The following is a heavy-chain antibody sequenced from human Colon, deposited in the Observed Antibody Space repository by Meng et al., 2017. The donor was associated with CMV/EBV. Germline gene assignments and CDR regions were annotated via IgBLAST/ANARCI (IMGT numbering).Heavy chain of an antibody. CDR1: GFIFGDYA. V-gene: IGHV3-23*01. J-gene: IGHJ4*01. CDR3: ARGTQYSDFWSGFPY. CDR2: IIGSGFYT. D-gene: IGHD3-3*01. Sequence: GSLKISCAASGFIFGDYAMTWVRQAPGKGLEWVASIIGSGFYTYYADSVKGRFTISRDNSRNMIDLQMSNLTAEDTALYYCARGTQYSDFWSGFPYWGHGTLVTVSS.